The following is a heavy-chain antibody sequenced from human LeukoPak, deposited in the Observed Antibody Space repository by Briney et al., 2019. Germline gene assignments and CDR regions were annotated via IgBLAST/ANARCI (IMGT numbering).Heavy chain of an antibody. CDR2: IRSRSNNYAT. V-gene: IGHV3-73*01. CDR3: TRLLAVAATGDYYYYNGMDV. CDR1: GFTFSSSD. J-gene: IGHJ6*01. Sequence: GGSLTLSCAASGFTFSSSDMHWVRQASGKGLEWVGRIRSRSNNYATAYAVSVKGRFTISRDDSDNTAYLQMNSLKTEDTAVYYCTRLLAVAATGDYYYYNGMDVWGQGTTVTVSS. D-gene: IGHD6-19*01.